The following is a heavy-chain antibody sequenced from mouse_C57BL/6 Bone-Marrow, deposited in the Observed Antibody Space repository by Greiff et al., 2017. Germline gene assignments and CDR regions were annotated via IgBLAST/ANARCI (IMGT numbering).Heavy chain of an antibody. J-gene: IGHJ2*01. Sequence: EVQLVESGAELVRPGASVKLSCTASGFNIKDDYMHWVKQRPEQGLEWIGWIDPENGDTEYASKFQGKATITADTSSNTAYLQLSSLTSEDTAVYYCTHVLLDYGGQGTTLTVSS. V-gene: IGHV14-4*01. CDR2: IDPENGDT. D-gene: IGHD1-1*01. CDR1: GFNIKDDY. CDR3: THVLLDY.